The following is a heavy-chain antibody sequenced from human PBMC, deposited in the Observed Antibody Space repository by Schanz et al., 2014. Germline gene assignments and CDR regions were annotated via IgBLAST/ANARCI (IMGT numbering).Heavy chain of an antibody. V-gene: IGHV1-46*03. J-gene: IGHJ4*02. CDR1: GYTFTGYY. Sequence: QVQLVQSGAEMKKPGASVKVSCKASGYTFTGYYMLWVRQAPGQGLEWMGIINPSGGSTRYGQKFQGRITVTTDTSTSTLYLELSSLRSDDTAVYYGGRGFSRSYIDFWGQGTLITVSS. CDR2: INPSGGST. D-gene: IGHD6-6*01. CDR3: GRGFSRSYIDF.